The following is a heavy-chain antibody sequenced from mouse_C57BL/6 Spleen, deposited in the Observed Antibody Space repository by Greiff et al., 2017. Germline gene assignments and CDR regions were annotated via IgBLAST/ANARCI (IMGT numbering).Heavy chain of an antibody. V-gene: IGHV1-54*01. CDR3: ARSYDYGYYFDY. CDR1: GYAFTNYL. Sequence: VQLQQSGAELVRPGTSVKVSCKASGYAFTNYLIEWVKQRPGQGLEWIGVINPGSGGTNYNEKFKGKATLTADKSSSTAYMQLSSLTSEDSAVYFCARSYDYGYYFDYWGQGTTLTVSS. D-gene: IGHD2-4*01. J-gene: IGHJ2*01. CDR2: INPGSGGT.